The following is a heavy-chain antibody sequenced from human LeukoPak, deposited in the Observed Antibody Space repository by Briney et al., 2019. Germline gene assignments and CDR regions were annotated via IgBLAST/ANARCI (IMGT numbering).Heavy chain of an antibody. CDR2: IYYSGST. CDR1: GGSISSYY. V-gene: IGHV4-59*12. CDR3: ARVGQGTSPPFDY. D-gene: IGHD1-7*01. Sequence: SETLSLTCTVSGGSISSYYWSWIRQPPGKGLEWIGYIYYSGSTNYNPSLKSRVTISVDTSKNQFSLKLSSVTAADTAVYYCARVGQGTSPPFDYWGQGTLVTVSS. J-gene: IGHJ4*02.